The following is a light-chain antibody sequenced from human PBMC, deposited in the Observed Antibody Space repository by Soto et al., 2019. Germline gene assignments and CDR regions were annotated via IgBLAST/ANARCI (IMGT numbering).Light chain of an antibody. CDR3: QQYNNWLSIT. V-gene: IGKV3-20*01. J-gene: IGKJ5*01. Sequence: EIALTQSPGTLSLSPGERATLSCRASQTVSTSFLAWYQQKRGQAPRLLIYGASTRATGVPDRFSGSGSGTDFTLTISRLEPEDFAVYYCQQYNNWLSITFGQGTRLEIK. CDR2: GAS. CDR1: QTVSTSF.